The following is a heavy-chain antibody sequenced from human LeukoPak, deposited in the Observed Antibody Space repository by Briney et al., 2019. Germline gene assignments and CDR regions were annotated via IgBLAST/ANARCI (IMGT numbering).Heavy chain of an antibody. V-gene: IGHV3-7*01. D-gene: IGHD1-1*01. CDR2: IKQEGSEK. J-gene: IGHJ3*02. CDR3: ARGTGWRNNAFDI. CDR1: GFTFSSSW. Sequence: GGSLRLSCAASGFTFSSSWMTWVRQAPGKGLEWVANIKQEGSEKYYADSVKGRFTISRDNAKNTLYLQMNSLRAEDTAVYYCARGTGWRNNAFDIWGQGTMVTVSS.